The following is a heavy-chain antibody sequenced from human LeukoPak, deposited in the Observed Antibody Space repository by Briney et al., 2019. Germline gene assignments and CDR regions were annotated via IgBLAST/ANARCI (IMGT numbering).Heavy chain of an antibody. CDR3: AKDLMVRGLREDV. CDR2: ISYDGSNK. D-gene: IGHD3-10*01. J-gene: IGHJ6*02. CDR1: GFTFSSYG. Sequence: GRSLRLSCAASGFTFSSYGMHWIRQAPGKGLDWVAVISYDGSNKYYADSVKGRFTISRDNSQNTLYLQMNSLRAEDTAVYYCAKDLMVRGLREDVWGQGTTVTVSS. V-gene: IGHV3-30*18.